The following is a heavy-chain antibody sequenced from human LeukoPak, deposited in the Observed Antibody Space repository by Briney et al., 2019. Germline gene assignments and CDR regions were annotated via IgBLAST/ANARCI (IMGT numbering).Heavy chain of an antibody. CDR2: ISTDGSQT. J-gene: IGHJ4*02. CDR3: VRSLRSADF. Sequence: GGSLRLSCAASGFPFSSYWMHWVRQPPGKGLMWVSQISTDGSQTFYADSVKGRFTISRDNAQNTLFLQMDSLRPEDTAVYYCVRSLRSADFWGQGTLVTVSS. CDR1: GFPFSSYW. V-gene: IGHV3-74*01.